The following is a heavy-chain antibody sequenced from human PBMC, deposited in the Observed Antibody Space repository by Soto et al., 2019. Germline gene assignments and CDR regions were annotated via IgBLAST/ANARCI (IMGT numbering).Heavy chain of an antibody. Sequence: SETLSLTCTVSGGSISSGGYYWSWIRQHPGKGLEWIGYIYYSGSTYYNPSLKSRVTISVDTSKNQFSLKLSSVTAADTAVYYCARDPQPPGYFDYWGQGTLVTVSS. CDR1: GGSISSGGYY. V-gene: IGHV4-31*03. CDR2: IYYSGST. CDR3: ARDPQPPGYFDY. J-gene: IGHJ4*02.